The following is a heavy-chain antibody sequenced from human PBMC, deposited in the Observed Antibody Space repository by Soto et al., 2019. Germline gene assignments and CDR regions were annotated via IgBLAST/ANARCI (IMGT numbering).Heavy chain of an antibody. V-gene: IGHV1-2*02. CDR1: GYPVTAYY. CDR3: ARGGGVGVAGSAAFDM. Sequence: QLHLVQSGAVVKKPGASVTVSCSASGYPVTAYYMHWVRQAPGRGLEWMGGINPATGAAKYTQTYQDRVTMTRDTSTSTVFMELSGLTSEDTDVFYCARGGGVGVAGSAAFDMWGQGTLVTVSS. D-gene: IGHD3-3*01. J-gene: IGHJ3*02. CDR2: INPATGAA.